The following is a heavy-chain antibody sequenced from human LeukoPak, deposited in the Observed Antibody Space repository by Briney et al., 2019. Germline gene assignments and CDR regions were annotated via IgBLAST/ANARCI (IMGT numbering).Heavy chain of an antibody. J-gene: IGHJ4*02. V-gene: IGHV4-34*01. CDR3: ARHGDSSGYVDY. CDR2: INHSGST. D-gene: IGHD3-22*01. Sequence: SETLSLTCAVYGGSFSGYYWSWIRQPPGRGLEWIGEINHSGSTNYNPSLKSRVTISVDTSKNQFSLKLTSVTAADTAVYYCARHGDSSGYVDYWGQGTLVTVSS. CDR1: GGSFSGYY.